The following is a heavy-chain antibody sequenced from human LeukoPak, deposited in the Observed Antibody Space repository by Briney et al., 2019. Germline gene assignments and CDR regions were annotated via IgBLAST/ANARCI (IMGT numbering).Heavy chain of an antibody. V-gene: IGHV3-7*04. J-gene: IGHJ3*02. CDR1: GFTFSSYW. CDR3: ARDQQLVPRDAFDI. CDR2: IKQDGSEK. D-gene: IGHD6-13*01. Sequence: GGSLRLSCAASGFTFSSYWMSWVRQAPGKGLEWVSNIKQDGSEKYYVDSVKGRFTISRDNAKNSLYLQMNSLRAEDTAVYYCARDQQLVPRDAFDIWGQGTMVTVSS.